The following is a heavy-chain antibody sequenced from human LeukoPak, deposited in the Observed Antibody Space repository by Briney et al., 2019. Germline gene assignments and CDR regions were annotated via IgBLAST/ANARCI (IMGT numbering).Heavy chain of an antibody. CDR3: AKGSPGLYYYYGMDV. D-gene: IGHD7-27*01. J-gene: IGHJ6*02. Sequence: GGSLRLSCAASGFTFSSYEMNWVRQAPGKGLEWVSAISGSGGSTYYADSVKGRFTISRDNSNNTLYLQMNSLRAEDTAVYYCAKGSPGLYYYYGMDVWGQGTTVTVSS. CDR2: ISGSGGST. V-gene: IGHV3-23*01. CDR1: GFTFSSYE.